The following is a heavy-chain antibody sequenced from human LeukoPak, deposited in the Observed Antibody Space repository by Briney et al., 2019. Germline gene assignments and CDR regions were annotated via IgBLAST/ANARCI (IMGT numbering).Heavy chain of an antibody. D-gene: IGHD6-6*01. V-gene: IGHV4-59*11. CDR2: IYYSGST. Sequence: SETLSLTCTVSGGSISSHYWSWIRQPPGKGLEWIGYIYYSGSTNYNPSLKSRVTISVDTSKNQFSLKLSSVTAADTAVYYCARQMYSSSSSAFDYWGQGTLVTVSS. J-gene: IGHJ4*02. CDR1: GGSISSHY. CDR3: ARQMYSSSSSAFDY.